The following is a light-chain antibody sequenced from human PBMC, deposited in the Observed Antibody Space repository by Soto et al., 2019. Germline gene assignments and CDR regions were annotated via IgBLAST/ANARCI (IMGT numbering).Light chain of an antibody. CDR1: QSVGSL. CDR3: QQLSNLPIT. V-gene: IGKV3-11*01. CDR2: DAS. J-gene: IGKJ5*01. Sequence: EIVLTQSPATLSLSPGEGATLSCRASQSVGSLFAWYQQKPGQAPRLVIYDASNRATGIPARFSGSGSGTHFTLTISSREPEDFAVYYCQQLSNLPITFGQGTRLEIK.